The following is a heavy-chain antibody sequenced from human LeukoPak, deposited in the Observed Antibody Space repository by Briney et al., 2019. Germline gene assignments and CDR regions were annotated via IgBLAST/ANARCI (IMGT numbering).Heavy chain of an antibody. V-gene: IGHV4-30-4*01. J-gene: IGHJ4*02. D-gene: IGHD4-17*01. CDR2: IYYSGST. Sequence: SQTLSLTCTVSGGSISSGDYYWSWIRQPPGKGLEWIGYIYYSGSTYYNPSLKSRFTISVDTSKNQFYLKLSSVPAADTAVYYCASDAPMTTVTTWGQGTLVTVSS. CDR1: GGSISSGDYY. CDR3: ASDAPMTTVTT.